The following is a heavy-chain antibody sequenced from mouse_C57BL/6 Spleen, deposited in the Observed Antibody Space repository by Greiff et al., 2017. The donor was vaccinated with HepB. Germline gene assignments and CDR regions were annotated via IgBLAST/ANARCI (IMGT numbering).Heavy chain of an antibody. CDR2: INPSNGGT. CDR1: GYTFTSYW. CDR3: ARPLYGSSYDYAMDY. Sequence: VQLQQSGTELVKPGASVKLSCKASGYTFTSYWMHWVKQRPGQGLEWIGNINPSNGGTNYNEKFKSKATLTVDKSSSTAYMQLSSLTSEDSAVYYCARPLYGSSYDYAMDYWGQGTSVTVSS. J-gene: IGHJ4*01. D-gene: IGHD1-1*01. V-gene: IGHV1-53*01.